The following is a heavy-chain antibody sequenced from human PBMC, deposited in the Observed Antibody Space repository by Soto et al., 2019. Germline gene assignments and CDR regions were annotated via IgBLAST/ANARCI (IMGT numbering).Heavy chain of an antibody. CDR2: IVPIFGTT. Sequence: QVELLQSGAEVKKPGSSVRVSCRVSGGNFRRYSVSWVRQAPGQGLEWVGGIVPIFGTTNYAQRFQERVTITADETTATVYMDLTTLTSDDTAIFYCARPDEGSYSSDHHYYYALDLWGHGTAVTVTS. J-gene: IGHJ6*02. CDR3: ARPDEGSYSSDHHYYYALDL. CDR1: GGNFRRYS. D-gene: IGHD3-10*01. V-gene: IGHV1-69*01.